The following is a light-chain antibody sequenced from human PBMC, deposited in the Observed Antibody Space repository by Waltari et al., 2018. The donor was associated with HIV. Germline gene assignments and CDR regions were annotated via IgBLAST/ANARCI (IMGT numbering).Light chain of an antibody. CDR3: MQGTHWPQT. Sequence: DVVMTPSPLSLPVTLGQPASISCRSSQSLVYSDGNTFLSWFQQRPGQSPRRLIYKVSNRDSGVPDRFSGSGSGTNFTLKFSRVEAEDVGFYYCMQGTHWPQTFGQGTKLEIK. CDR1: QSLVYSDGNTF. CDR2: KVS. J-gene: IGKJ2*01. V-gene: IGKV2-30*01.